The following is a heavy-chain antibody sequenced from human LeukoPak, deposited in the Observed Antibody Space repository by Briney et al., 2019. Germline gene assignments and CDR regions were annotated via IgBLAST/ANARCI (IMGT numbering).Heavy chain of an antibody. CDR3: ARSVRYCTNGVCYQGMDV. Sequence: PGGSLRLSCAASGFTFDDYAMHWVRQAPGKGLEWVSGISWNSGSIGYADSVKGRFTISRDNAKNSLYLQMNSLRAEDTAVYYCARSVRYCTNGVCYQGMDVWGQGTTVTVSS. V-gene: IGHV3-9*01. J-gene: IGHJ6*02. D-gene: IGHD2-8*01. CDR1: GFTFDDYA. CDR2: ISWNSGSI.